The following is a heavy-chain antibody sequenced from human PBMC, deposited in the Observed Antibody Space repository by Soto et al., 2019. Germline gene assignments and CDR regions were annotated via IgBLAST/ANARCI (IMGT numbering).Heavy chain of an antibody. Sequence: QVQLQQWGAGLLKPSETLSLTCAVNGGSLTGYYWSWIRQPPGKGLEWIGEIKDGGSTNYSPSLRGRATISSDTSNNQFSLKLNSVTAADTAVYYCAIGQEGIVATHWDQGALVTVSS. CDR2: IKDGGST. D-gene: IGHD5-12*01. V-gene: IGHV4-34*01. CDR3: AIGQEGIVATH. CDR1: GGSLTGYY. J-gene: IGHJ4*02.